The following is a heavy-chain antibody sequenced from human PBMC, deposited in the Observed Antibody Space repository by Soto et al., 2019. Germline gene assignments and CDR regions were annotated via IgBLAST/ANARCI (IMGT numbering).Heavy chain of an antibody. J-gene: IGHJ6*02. Sequence: QVQLQQWGAGLLKASETLSLTCAVVGDSLRGQSWNWIRQSPGKGLEWNREIDQSGGTNYNPSLKSRAIISDDTSKNQFSLTLTSVTAADTAVYYCAREDSYGWSGESLDVWGQGTTVTVSS. V-gene: IGHV4-34*01. CDR1: GDSLRGQS. CDR2: IDQSGGT. CDR3: AREDSYGWSGESLDV. D-gene: IGHD6-19*01.